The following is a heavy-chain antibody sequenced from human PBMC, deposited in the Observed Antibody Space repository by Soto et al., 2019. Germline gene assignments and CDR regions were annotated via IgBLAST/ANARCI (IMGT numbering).Heavy chain of an antibody. Sequence: WESLTLSCAASGFTFSSYAMSWVRQDPGKGLEWVSAISVSVGITYYADSVKGRFTISRDNSKNTLYLQMNSLRAEDTAVYYCAKGWAVEVSGHGWSDSWGKGTLVSGSS. CDR1: GFTFSSYA. V-gene: IGHV3-23*01. CDR3: AKGWAVEVSGHGWSDS. D-gene: IGHD2-15*01. J-gene: IGHJ5*01. CDR2: ISVSVGIT.